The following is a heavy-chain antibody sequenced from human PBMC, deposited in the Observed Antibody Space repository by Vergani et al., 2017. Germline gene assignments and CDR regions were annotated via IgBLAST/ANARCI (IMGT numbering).Heavy chain of an antibody. J-gene: IGHJ4*02. Sequence: EVQLVQSGAEVKKPGESLKISCKGSGYSFTSYWIGWVRQMPGQGLEWMGIIYPGDSDTRYSPSFQGQVTISADKSISTAYLQWSSLKASDTAMYYCARRPRYCSSTSCSLGGFDYWGQGTLVTVSS. D-gene: IGHD2-2*01. CDR1: GYSFTSYW. CDR2: IYPGDSDT. V-gene: IGHV5-51*01. CDR3: ARRPRYCSSTSCSLGGFDY.